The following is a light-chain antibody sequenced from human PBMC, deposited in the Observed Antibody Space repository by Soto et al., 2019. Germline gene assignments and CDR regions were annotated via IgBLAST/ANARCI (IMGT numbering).Light chain of an antibody. V-gene: IGKV1D-8*01. CDR2: DTS. J-gene: IGKJ1*01. Sequence: VIWMTQSPSFLSASIGDRVTITCRASQGIASYLAWYQQKPGKAPELLIYDTSSLQSGVSSRFSGSGSGTDFTLTISCLQSEDFATYYCQQYYSYPSTFGQGTKVDIK. CDR3: QQYYSYPST. CDR1: QGIASY.